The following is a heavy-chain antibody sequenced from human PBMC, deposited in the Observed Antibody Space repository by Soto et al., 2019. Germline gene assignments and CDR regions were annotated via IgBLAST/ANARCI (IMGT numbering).Heavy chain of an antibody. Sequence: SETLSLTCTVSGASIGSGSFYWSWIRQPPGKGLEWIGYIYYSGSTNDNPSLKSRVTTSVDTSKNQFSLTLSSVTAADTAVYYCARVILTGYYRYYYYNGMDVWGQGTTVTVSS. CDR3: ARVILTGYYRYYYYNGMDV. CDR2: IYYSGST. V-gene: IGHV4-61*01. J-gene: IGHJ6*02. CDR1: GASIGSGSFY. D-gene: IGHD3-9*01.